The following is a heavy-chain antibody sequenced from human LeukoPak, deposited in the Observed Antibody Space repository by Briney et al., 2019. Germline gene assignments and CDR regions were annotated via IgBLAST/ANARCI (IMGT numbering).Heavy chain of an antibody. CDR1: GYALTSFG. D-gene: IGHD2-2*01. Sequence: ASVKVSCKASGYALTSFGINWVRQAPGQGLEWVGWINTYYGNTDHAQKLQDRVTLTTDTSTNIAYMELRSLRSDDTAVYYCARDTYCSSTSCFPYYMDVWGTGTTVTVSS. J-gene: IGHJ6*03. V-gene: IGHV1-18*01. CDR2: INTYYGNT. CDR3: ARDTYCSSTSCFPYYMDV.